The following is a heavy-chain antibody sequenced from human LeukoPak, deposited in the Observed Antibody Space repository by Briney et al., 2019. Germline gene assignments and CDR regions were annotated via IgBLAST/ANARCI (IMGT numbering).Heavy chain of an antibody. V-gene: IGHV1-2*02. CDR3: ASEGITGTTGYYYMDV. CDR2: INPNSGGT. J-gene: IGHJ6*03. CDR1: GYTFTGYY. Sequence: ASVKVSCKASGYTFTGYYMHWVRQAPGQGLEWMGWINPNSGGTNYAQKFQGRVTMTRDTSISTAYMELSSLRSDDTAVYYCASEGITGTTGYYYMDVWGKGTTVTVSS. D-gene: IGHD1-7*01.